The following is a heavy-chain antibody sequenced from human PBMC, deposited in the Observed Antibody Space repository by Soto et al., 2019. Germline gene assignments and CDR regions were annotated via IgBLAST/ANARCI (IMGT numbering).Heavy chain of an antibody. V-gene: IGHV3-64D*08. J-gene: IGHJ6*02. Sequence: GSLRLSCSASGFTFSSYAMHWVRQAPGKGLEYVSAISSNGGSTYYADSVKGRFTISRDNSKNTLYLQMSSLRAEDTAVYYCVKDHYDSSGYYYVITGYYYYGMDVWGQGTTVTVSS. D-gene: IGHD3-22*01. CDR1: GFTFSSYA. CDR2: ISSNGGST. CDR3: VKDHYDSSGYYYVITGYYYYGMDV.